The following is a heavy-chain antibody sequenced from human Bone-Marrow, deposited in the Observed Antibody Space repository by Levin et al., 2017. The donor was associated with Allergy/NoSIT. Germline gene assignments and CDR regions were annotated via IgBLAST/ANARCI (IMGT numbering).Heavy chain of an antibody. V-gene: IGHV3-7*01. D-gene: IGHD2-8*02. CDR1: GFSFSSYW. CDR2: INEDGSEE. CDR3: AMRWCSRCHGDVFDF. J-gene: IGHJ4*02. Sequence: AGGSLRLSCAASGFSFSSYWMSWVRQAPGKGPEWVANINEDGSEEKYLDSVKGRFTISRDNAKNSVYLQMNSLRVEDTAGYYCAMRWCSRCHGDVFDFWGLGTLVTVSS.